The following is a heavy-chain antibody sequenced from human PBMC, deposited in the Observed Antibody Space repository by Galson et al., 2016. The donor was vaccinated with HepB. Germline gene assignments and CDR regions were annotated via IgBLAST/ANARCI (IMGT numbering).Heavy chain of an antibody. CDR3: ARVKWLRSPFDM. D-gene: IGHD5-12*01. CDR1: GYSFTGYY. V-gene: IGHV1-46*03. J-gene: IGHJ3*02. CDR2: INPSGGST. Sequence: SVKVSCKASGYSFTGYYMHWVRQAPGQGLEWMGMINPSGGSTTYPQKFLGRVTMTRDMSTSTVYMELRSLRSEDTAVYYCARVKWLRSPFDMWGQGTMVTVSS.